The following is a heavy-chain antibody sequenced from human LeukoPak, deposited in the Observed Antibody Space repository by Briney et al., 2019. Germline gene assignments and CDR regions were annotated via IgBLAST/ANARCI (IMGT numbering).Heavy chain of an antibody. CDR1: GVTFSSYA. CDR3: ARLLGYCSSTSCPDY. D-gene: IGHD2-2*01. J-gene: IGHJ4*02. CDR2: ISYDGSNK. V-gene: IGHV3-30-3*01. Sequence: PGRSLRLSCAASGVTFSSYAMHWVRQAPGKGLEWVAVISYDGSNKYYADSVKGRFTISRDNAKNSLYLQMNSLRAEDTAVYYCARLLGYCSSTSCPDYWGQGTLVTVSS.